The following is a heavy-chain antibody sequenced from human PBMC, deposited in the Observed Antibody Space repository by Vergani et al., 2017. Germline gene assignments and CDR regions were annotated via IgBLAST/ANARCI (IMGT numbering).Heavy chain of an antibody. CDR3: AREIEYTSAAGPR. CDR2: IWYDGTNK. J-gene: IGHJ4*02. CDR1: GFTFSTYG. V-gene: IGHV3-33*01. D-gene: IGHD6-6*01. Sequence: QVQLVESGGGVVQPGRSLRLSCAASGFTFSTYGMHWVRQAPGKGLEWGAVIWYDGTNKYYADSVKGRFTISRDNSKNTLNLQMNSLRVEDTAVYYCAREIEYTSAAGPRWGQGTLVTISS.